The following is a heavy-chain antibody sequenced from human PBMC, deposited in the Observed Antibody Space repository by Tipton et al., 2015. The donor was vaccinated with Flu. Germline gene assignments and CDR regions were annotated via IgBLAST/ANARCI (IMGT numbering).Heavy chain of an antibody. V-gene: IGHV4-59*01. CDR1: GGSISSYY. Sequence: GLVKPSETLSLTCSVSGGSISSYYWSWIRQSPGKGLEWIGYISYSGSTNYNPSLKSRVTISVDTSKNQLSRKLRSVTAADTAVYYCARLSSNWYHQLDNWVQGTLVTVSS. D-gene: IGHD6-13*01. CDR2: ISYSGST. J-gene: IGHJ4*02. CDR3: ARLSSNWYHQLDN.